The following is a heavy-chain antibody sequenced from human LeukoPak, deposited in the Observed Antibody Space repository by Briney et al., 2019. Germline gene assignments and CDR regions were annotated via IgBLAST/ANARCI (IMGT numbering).Heavy chain of an antibody. Sequence: GRSLRLSCAASGFTFSSYSMHWVRQAPDKGPEWMAVISYDGSNKYYADSLKGRFTISRDNSKNTLYLQMDSLRAEDTAVYYCAKEPTMSGYYYFHYWGQGTLVTVSS. CDR2: ISYDGSNK. D-gene: IGHD5-12*01. CDR1: GFTFSSYS. V-gene: IGHV3-30*04. J-gene: IGHJ4*02. CDR3: AKEPTMSGYYYFHY.